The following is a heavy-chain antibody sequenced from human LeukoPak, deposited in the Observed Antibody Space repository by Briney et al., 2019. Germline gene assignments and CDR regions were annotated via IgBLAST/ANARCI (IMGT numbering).Heavy chain of an antibody. D-gene: IGHD6-19*01. Sequence: GGSLRLSCAASGFTFSSYWMHWVRQAPGKGLVWVSRINSDGSSTSYADSVKGRFTISRDNAKNTLYLQMNSLRAEDTAVYYCARAPRYSSDWYFDYWGQGTLVTVSS. CDR2: INSDGSST. J-gene: IGHJ4*02. V-gene: IGHV3-74*01. CDR1: GFTFSSYW. CDR3: ARAPRYSSDWYFDY.